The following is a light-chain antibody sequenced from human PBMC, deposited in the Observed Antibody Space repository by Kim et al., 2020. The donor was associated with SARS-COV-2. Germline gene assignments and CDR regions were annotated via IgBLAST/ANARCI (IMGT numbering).Light chain of an antibody. CDR3: SAWDTSLGVWV. J-gene: IGLJ3*02. V-gene: IGLV10-54*01. CDR1: GYTCGTQG. CDR2: MNN. Sequence: QPATLPSTGNGYTCGTQGPACLHQSPGHPPKFLSYMNNSRPSGISERFSASRSGNTATLTITGLQPEDEADYYCSAWDTSLGVWVFGGGTQLTVL.